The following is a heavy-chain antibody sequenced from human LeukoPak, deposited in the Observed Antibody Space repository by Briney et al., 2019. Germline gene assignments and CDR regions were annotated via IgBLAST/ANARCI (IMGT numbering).Heavy chain of an antibody. CDR3: AKVVGATVWGGYFDY. D-gene: IGHD1-26*01. V-gene: IGHV3-23*01. CDR2: IRVSGGST. Sequence: PGGSPRLSCAAPRFTLSRYAMSWVPQAPGEGLEGVSVIRVSGGSTYYADSVKGRFTVSRDNSNNTLFLQMNSLRAEDTAVYYCAKVVGATVWGGYFDYWGQGNLVTVSS. CDR1: RFTLSRYA. J-gene: IGHJ4*02.